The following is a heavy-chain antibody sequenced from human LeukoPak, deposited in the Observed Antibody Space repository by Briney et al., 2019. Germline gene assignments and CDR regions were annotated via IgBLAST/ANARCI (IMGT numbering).Heavy chain of an antibody. V-gene: IGHV3-74*01. Sequence: TGGSLGLSCSVPGFTFSSSSMHWVRRAPGKGLVWVSRISSDGTSTNYADSVKGRFIISRDNAKNTPYLQMNSLRAEDTAVYFCARVRSSSWFDYWGQGTLVAVSS. CDR1: GFTFSSSS. J-gene: IGHJ4*02. CDR2: ISSDGTST. D-gene: IGHD6-13*01. CDR3: ARVRSSSWFDY.